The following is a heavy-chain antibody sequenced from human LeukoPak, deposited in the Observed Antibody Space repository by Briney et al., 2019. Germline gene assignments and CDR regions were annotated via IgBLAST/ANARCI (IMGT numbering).Heavy chain of an antibody. V-gene: IGHV1-69*13. CDR1: GGTFSSYA. CDR3: ARDIVVVPAANKGHYYYGMDV. CDR2: IIPIFGTA. Sequence: SVKVSCKASGGTFSSYAISWVRQAPGQGLEWMGGIIPIFGTANYAQKFQGRVTITADESTSTAYMELSSLRSEGTAVYYCARDIVVVPAANKGHYYYGMDVWGQGTTVTVSS. D-gene: IGHD2-2*01. J-gene: IGHJ6*02.